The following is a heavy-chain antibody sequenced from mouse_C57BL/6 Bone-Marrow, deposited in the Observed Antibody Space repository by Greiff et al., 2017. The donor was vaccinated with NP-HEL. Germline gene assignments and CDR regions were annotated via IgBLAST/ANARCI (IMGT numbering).Heavy chain of an antibody. CDR2: INPYNGGT. V-gene: IGHV1-19*01. D-gene: IGHD1-1*01. Sequence: EVQLQQSGPVLVKPGASVKMSCKASGYTFTDYYMNWVKQSHGKSLEWIGVINPYNGGTSYNQKFKGKATLTVDKSSSTAYMELNSLTSEDSAVYYCARPQIYYYGSSLDYWGQGTTLTVSS. CDR1: GYTFTDYY. J-gene: IGHJ2*01. CDR3: ARPQIYYYGSSLDY.